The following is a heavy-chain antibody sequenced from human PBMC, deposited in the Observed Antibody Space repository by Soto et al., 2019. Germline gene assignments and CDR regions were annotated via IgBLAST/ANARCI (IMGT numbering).Heavy chain of an antibody. V-gene: IGHV3-30-3*01. CDR3: ARSRGNSWHNFDY. CDR2: ISPDGSDK. CDR1: GFAFSTYA. Sequence: QVQLVESGGGVVQPGTSLRLSCAASGFAFSTYAVHWVRQAPGKGLEWVAIISPDGSDKYYADSVKGRFTISRDNSKNTLYLQMNSLRAEDTAMYYCARSRGNSWHNFDYWGQGTLLTVSS. J-gene: IGHJ4*02. D-gene: IGHD6-13*01.